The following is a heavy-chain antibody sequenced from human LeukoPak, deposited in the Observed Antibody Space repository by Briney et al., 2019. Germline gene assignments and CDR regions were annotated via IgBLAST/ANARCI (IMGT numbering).Heavy chain of an antibody. Sequence: PGGSLRLSCAASGFSFKIYVMTWVCQAPGKGLEWVSSLSDRGTSTYYADSVKGRFTISRDNSRNTLYLQMNSLRAEDTGVYYCAKDRGGATRDFDFWGQGTLVTVSS. J-gene: IGHJ4*02. CDR1: GFSFKIYV. D-gene: IGHD1-26*01. V-gene: IGHV3-23*01. CDR3: AKDRGGATRDFDF. CDR2: LSDRGTST.